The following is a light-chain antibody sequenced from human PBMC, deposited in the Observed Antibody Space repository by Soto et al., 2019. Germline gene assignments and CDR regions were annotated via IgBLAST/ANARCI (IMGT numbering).Light chain of an antibody. CDR1: QSISTY. V-gene: IGKV1-39*01. Sequence: DIQMTQSPSSLSASVGDRVTITCRASQSISTYLNWYQQKVGKAPKLLIYAASSVQRGVPSRFSDSGSGTDFTLTISRLQPEEFATYYCQQSYSTPRTFGQGTKLEIK. CDR2: AAS. CDR3: QQSYSTPRT. J-gene: IGKJ2*02.